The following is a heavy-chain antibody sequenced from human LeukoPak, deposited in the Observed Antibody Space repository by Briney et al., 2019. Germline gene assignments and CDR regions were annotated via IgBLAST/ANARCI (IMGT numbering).Heavy chain of an antibody. V-gene: IGHV4-34*01. D-gene: IGHD3-16*02. Sequence: SETLSLTCAVYGGSFSGYYWSWIRQPPGKGLEWIGEVNHSGSTNYNPSLKSRVTISVDTSKNQFSLKLSSVTAADTAVHYCARGRDDYVWGSYRLDYWGQGTLVTVSS. CDR3: ARGRDDYVWGSYRLDY. J-gene: IGHJ4*02. CDR2: VNHSGST. CDR1: GGSFSGYY.